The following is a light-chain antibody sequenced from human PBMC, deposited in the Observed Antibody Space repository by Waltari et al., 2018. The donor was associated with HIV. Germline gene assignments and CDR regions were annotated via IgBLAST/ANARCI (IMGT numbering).Light chain of an antibody. CDR1: SRDVGGYNY. V-gene: IGLV2-14*01. CDR3: SSYTSSSTPWV. J-gene: IGLJ3*02. CDR2: EFT. Sequence: HSALTQPSSVSGSPGQSITISCTGTSRDVGGYNYVPWYQQHPGKAPKLIMYEFTNRPSGVSNRFSGSKSGNTASLTISGLQAEDEADYYCSSYTSSSTPWVFGGGTKLTVL.